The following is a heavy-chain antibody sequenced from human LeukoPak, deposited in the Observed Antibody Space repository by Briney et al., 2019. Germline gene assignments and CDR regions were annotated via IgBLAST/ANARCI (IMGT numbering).Heavy chain of an antibody. CDR1: GGSISNGDHY. CDR2: IYHSGST. D-gene: IGHD3-10*01. J-gene: IGHJ6*02. V-gene: IGHV4-30-2*01. Sequence: SETLSLTCTVSGGSISNGDHYWSWIRQHPGKGLEWIGYIYHSGSTYYNPSLKSRVTISVDRSKNQFSLKLSSVTAADTAVYYCARGVWFGESHYYYYGMDVWGQGTTVTVSS. CDR3: ARGVWFGESHYYYYGMDV.